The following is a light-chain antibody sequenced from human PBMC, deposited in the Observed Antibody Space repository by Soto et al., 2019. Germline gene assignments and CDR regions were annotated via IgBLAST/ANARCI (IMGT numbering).Light chain of an antibody. V-gene: IGLV2-8*01. Sequence: QSALTQPPSASGSPGQSVTISCTGTSSDVGGYNYVSWYQQHPGKAPKLMIYEVSKRPSGVPDRFSGSKSGNTASLTVSGLQAEDEDDYYCSSYAGSNMVVFGGGTKLTVL. CDR3: SSYAGSNMVV. CDR1: SSDVGGYNY. J-gene: IGLJ2*01. CDR2: EVS.